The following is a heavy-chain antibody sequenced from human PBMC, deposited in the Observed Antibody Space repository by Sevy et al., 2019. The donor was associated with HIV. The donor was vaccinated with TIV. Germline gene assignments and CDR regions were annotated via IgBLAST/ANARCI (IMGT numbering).Heavy chain of an antibody. J-gene: IGHJ4*02. Sequence: GGSLRLSCAASGFTFSSYEMNWVRQAPGKGLEWVSNIANNGSTRYYSDSVKGRFTISRDNAKNSLYLQMNSLRAEDTAVYYCTRDLPPSATMVAHFDYWGRGTLVTVSS. CDR3: TRDLPPSATMVAHFDY. CDR2: IANNGSTR. CDR1: GFTFSSYE. V-gene: IGHV3-48*03. D-gene: IGHD3-10*01.